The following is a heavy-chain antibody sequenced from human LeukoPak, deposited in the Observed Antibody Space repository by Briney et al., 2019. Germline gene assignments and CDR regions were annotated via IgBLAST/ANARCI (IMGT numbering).Heavy chain of an antibody. CDR2: ISGSGYNT. J-gene: IGHJ4*02. CDR1: GFAFDTYG. Sequence: PGGSLRLSCAASGFAFDTYGMTWARQAPGKGLEWVSSISGSGYNTYYTDSVKGRFTISRHNSKNTLYLQMNSLRAEDTAVYYCAREVAAAGFPLDWGQGTLVTVSS. D-gene: IGHD6-13*01. V-gene: IGHV3-23*01. CDR3: AREVAAAGFPLD.